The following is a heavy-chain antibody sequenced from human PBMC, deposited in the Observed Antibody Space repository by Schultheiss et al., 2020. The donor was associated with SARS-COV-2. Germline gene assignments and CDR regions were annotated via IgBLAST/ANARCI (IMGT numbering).Heavy chain of an antibody. J-gene: IGHJ1*01. CDR3: ARLIAGYSYGHYAEYFRL. Sequence: SETLSLTCTVSGGSMNSYYWTWIRQSPGKGLEWIGHIYYSGTATYNPSLESRVTISVDTSKNQFSLNVTSVTAADTAVYYCARLIAGYSYGHYAEYFRLWGQGTPVTVSS. D-gene: IGHD5-18*01. CDR1: GGSMNSYY. CDR2: IYYSGTA. V-gene: IGHV4-59*01.